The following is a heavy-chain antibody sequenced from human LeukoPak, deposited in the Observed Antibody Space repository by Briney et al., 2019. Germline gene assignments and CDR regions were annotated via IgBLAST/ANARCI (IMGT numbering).Heavy chain of an antibody. J-gene: IGHJ5*02. D-gene: IGHD1-26*01. V-gene: IGHV4-4*07. CDR1: GGSFSSSY. CDR3: ARGYSGNYLRFDP. CDR2: IYTSGST. Sequence: SETLSPTCTVSGGSFSSSYWSWIRQPAGKGLEWIGRIYTSGSTNFNPSLKSRVTISIDKSKSQISLKLNSVTAADTAVYYCARGYSGNYLRFDPWGQGTLVTVSS.